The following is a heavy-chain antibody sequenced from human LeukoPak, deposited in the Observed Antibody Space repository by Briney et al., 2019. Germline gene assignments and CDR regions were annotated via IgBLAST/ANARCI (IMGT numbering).Heavy chain of an antibody. D-gene: IGHD6-6*01. CDR3: ARLSSLANIAARGRTWLDP. CDR1: GGSISSYY. J-gene: IGHJ5*02. V-gene: IGHV4-59*01. Sequence: SVTLSLTCTVSGGSISSYYWSWIRQPPGKGLEWIGYIHYSGSTNYSPSLKSRVTISVDTSKNQFSLKLSSVTAADTAVYYCARLSSLANIAARGRTWLDPWGQGSLVTVSS. CDR2: IHYSGST.